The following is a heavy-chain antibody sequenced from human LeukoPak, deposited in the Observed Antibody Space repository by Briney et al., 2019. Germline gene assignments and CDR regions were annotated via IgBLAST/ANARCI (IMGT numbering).Heavy chain of an antibody. CDR2: ISGSGGST. CDR3: AGRHTVTGIWYFDL. D-gene: IGHD4-17*01. J-gene: IGHJ2*01. V-gene: IGHV3-23*01. Sequence: GGSLRLSCAASGFTFSSYAMSWVRQAPGKGLEWVSAISGSGGSTYYADSVKGRFTISRDNSKNTLYLQMNSLRAEDTAVYYCAGRHTVTGIWYFDLWGRGTLVTVSS. CDR1: GFTFSSYA.